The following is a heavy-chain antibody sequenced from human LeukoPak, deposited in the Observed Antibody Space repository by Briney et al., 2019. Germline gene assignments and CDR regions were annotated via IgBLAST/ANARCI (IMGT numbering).Heavy chain of an antibody. J-gene: IGHJ4*02. V-gene: IGHV4-31*03. D-gene: IGHD6-19*01. CDR1: GGSISSGGYY. CDR2: IYYSGST. CDR3: ARAVAVAGQFIDY. Sequence: PSETLSLTCTVSGGSISSGGYYWSWIRQHPGKGLEWIGYIYYSGSTYYNPSLKSRVTISVDTSKNQFSLKLSSVTAADTAVYYCARAVAVAGQFIDYWGQGTLVTVSS.